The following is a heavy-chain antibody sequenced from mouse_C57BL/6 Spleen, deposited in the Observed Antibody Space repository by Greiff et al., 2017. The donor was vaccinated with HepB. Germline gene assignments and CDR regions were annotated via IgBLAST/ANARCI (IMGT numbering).Heavy chain of an antibody. CDR2: ISSGSSTI. Sequence: EVHLVESGGGLVKPGGSLKLSCAASGFTFSDYGMHWVRQAPEQGLEWVAYISSGSSTIYYADTVKGRFTISRDNAKYTLFLQMASLGSEDTAMYYCAILGSFAYWGQGTLVTVSA. CDR1: GFTFSDYG. V-gene: IGHV5-17*01. J-gene: IGHJ3*01. CDR3: AILGSFAY. D-gene: IGHD4-1*01.